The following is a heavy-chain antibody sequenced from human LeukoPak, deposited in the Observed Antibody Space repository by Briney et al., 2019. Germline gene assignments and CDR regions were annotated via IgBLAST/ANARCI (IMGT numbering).Heavy chain of an antibody. D-gene: IGHD6-19*01. J-gene: IGHJ4*02. V-gene: IGHV3-21*01. Sequence: GGSLRLSCAASGFTLSSYSMNWVRQAPGKGLEWVSAISSSSSYIYYADSVKGRFTISRDNAKNSLYRQMNSLRAEDTAVYYCAREQWLAPDYWGQGTLVTVSS. CDR3: AREQWLAPDY. CDR1: GFTLSSYS. CDR2: ISSSSSYI.